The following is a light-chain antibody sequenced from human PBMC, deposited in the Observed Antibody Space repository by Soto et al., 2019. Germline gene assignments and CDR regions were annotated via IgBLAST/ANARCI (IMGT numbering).Light chain of an antibody. CDR3: CSYAGSNTWV. Sequence: QAVVTQPRSVSGSPGQSVSISCTGTSSYFGDYNLVSWFQQHPGKAPKTMIFDVTERPSGVPDRFSGSKSDNTASLTISGLQAEDEAVYYCCSYAGSNTWVFGGGTKVTVL. J-gene: IGLJ3*02. V-gene: IGLV2-11*01. CDR2: DVT. CDR1: SSYFGDYNL.